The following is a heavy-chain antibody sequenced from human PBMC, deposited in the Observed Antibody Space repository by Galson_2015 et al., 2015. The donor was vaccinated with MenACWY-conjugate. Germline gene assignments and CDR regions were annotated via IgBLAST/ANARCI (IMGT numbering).Heavy chain of an antibody. V-gene: IGHV5-51*01. CDR1: GSSLTPYW. Sequence: QSGAEVKKPGESLQISCKTTGSSLTPYWIAWVRQMPGTGLEWMGLISPGDSNTRYSPSFQGQVTISADKSISTAYLQWSSLKASDTAMYYCARHPPGGRGMDVWGQGTTVTVSS. D-gene: IGHD1-26*01. J-gene: IGHJ6*02. CDR3: ARHPPGGRGMDV. CDR2: ISPGDSNT.